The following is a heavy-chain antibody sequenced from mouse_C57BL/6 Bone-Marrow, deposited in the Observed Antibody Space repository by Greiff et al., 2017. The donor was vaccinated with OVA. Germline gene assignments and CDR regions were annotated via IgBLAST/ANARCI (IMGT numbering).Heavy chain of an antibody. CDR2: IGTGSGST. J-gene: IGHJ2*01. D-gene: IGHD1-1*01. Sequence: VQLQQSGAELVKPGASVKISCKASGYTFTDYYINWVKQRPGQGLEWIGKIGTGSGSTYYNEKFKGKATLTADKSSSTAYMQLSRLTSKDSAVYCCARPHYGSSTLGYWGQGTTLTVSS. CDR3: ARPHYGSSTLGY. CDR1: GYTFTDYY. V-gene: IGHV1-77*01.